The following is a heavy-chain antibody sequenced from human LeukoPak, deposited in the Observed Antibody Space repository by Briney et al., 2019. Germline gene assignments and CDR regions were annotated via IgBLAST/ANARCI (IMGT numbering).Heavy chain of an antibody. CDR3: ARDFAARIGYYDSSGYLGGLDP. CDR2: IIPMLGTP. CDR1: GGTFNTYA. Sequence: SVKVSCKTSGGTFNTYAISWVRQAPGQGLEWMGGIIPMLGTPNYAQKFQGRVRITADESTSTVYMELSSLRSADTAVYYCARDFAARIGYYDSSGYLGGLDPWGQGTLVTVSS. D-gene: IGHD3-22*01. V-gene: IGHV1-69*13. J-gene: IGHJ5*02.